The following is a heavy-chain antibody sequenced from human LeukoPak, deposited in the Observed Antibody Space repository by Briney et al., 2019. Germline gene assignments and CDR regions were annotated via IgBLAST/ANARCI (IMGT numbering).Heavy chain of an antibody. Sequence: GGSLRLSCAASKSTFKNYGMHWVRQAPGKGLEWVGVIWYDGSNKYYADSVQGRFTISRDNSKNMLYLQMDSLRVEDTAVYYCTRDAAASFDYWGQGTLVTVSS. CDR1: KSTFKNYG. D-gene: IGHD6-25*01. V-gene: IGHV3-33*01. J-gene: IGHJ4*02. CDR2: IWYDGSNK. CDR3: TRDAAASFDY.